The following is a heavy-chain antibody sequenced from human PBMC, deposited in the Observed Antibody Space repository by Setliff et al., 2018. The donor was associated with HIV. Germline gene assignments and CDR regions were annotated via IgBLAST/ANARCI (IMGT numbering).Heavy chain of an antibody. CDR1: GFTFDDYA. CDR3: TSESIAVST. V-gene: IGHV3-49*04. Sequence: PGGSLRLSCAASGFTFDDYALTWVRQAPGKGLEWVGFVRSKPNGGTTDYAASVKGRFTISRDDAKTIAYLHMNNLRTDDTGVYYCTSESIAVSTWGQGTLVTVSS. D-gene: IGHD3-3*02. CDR2: VRSKPNGGTT. J-gene: IGHJ4*02.